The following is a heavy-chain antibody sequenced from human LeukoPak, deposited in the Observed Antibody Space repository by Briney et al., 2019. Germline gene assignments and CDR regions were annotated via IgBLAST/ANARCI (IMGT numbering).Heavy chain of an antibody. V-gene: IGHV4-59*10. CDR1: GGSISSYY. CDR2: IYTSGST. J-gene: IGHJ4*02. D-gene: IGHD5-12*01. Sequence: PSETLSLTCAVSGGSISSYYWSWIRQPAGKGLEWIGRIYTSGSTDFNPSLKSRAPMSVCTSKNQFSLKLSSVTAADTAVYYCVRYVKNGYDAPGFDYWGQGTLVTVSS. CDR3: VRYVKNGYDAPGFDY.